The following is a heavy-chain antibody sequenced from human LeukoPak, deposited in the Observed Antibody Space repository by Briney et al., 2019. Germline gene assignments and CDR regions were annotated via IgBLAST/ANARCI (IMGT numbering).Heavy chain of an antibody. CDR2: IYPGDSDT. CDR3: ARQNDFRLDY. CDR1: GYTFSSYW. V-gene: IGHV5-51*01. D-gene: IGHD3-3*01. J-gene: IGHJ4*02. Sequence: PGESLKISCKGSGYTFSSYWIGWVRQMPGKGLEWMGIIYPGDSDTRYSPSLQGQVTISVDTSIGTAYLQWSSLKASDTAIYYCARQNDFRLDYWGQGTLVAVSS.